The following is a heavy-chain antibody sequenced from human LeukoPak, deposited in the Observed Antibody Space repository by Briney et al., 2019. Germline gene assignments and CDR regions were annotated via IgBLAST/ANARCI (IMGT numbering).Heavy chain of an antibody. CDR1: GFTFSSYW. CDR2: INSDGSST. D-gene: IGHD1-26*01. V-gene: IGHV3-74*01. J-gene: IGHJ4*02. Sequence: GGSLRLSCAAPGFTFSSYWMHWVRQAPGKGLVWVSRINSDGSSTSYADSVKGRFTISRDNAKNTLYLQMNSLRAEDTAVYYCARDPEATSYFDYWGQGTLVTVSS. CDR3: ARDPEATSYFDY.